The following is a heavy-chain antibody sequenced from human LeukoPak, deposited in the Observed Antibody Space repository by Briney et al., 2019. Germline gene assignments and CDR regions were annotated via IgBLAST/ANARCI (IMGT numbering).Heavy chain of an antibody. Sequence: GGSLRLSCAASGFTFSSYAMGWVRQAPGKGLEWVANIKQDGSKKSYVDSVKGRFTISRDNAKNSLYLQMNSLRAEDTAIYYCTRVGYIDEGIDYWGQGTLVTVSS. D-gene: IGHD5-24*01. V-gene: IGHV3-7*04. CDR3: TRVGYIDEGIDY. J-gene: IGHJ4*02. CDR2: IKQDGSKK. CDR1: GFTFSSYA.